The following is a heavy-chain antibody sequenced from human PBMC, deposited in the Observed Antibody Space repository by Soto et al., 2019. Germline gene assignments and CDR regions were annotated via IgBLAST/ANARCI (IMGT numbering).Heavy chain of an antibody. V-gene: IGHV1-2*04. CDR1: GYTFTGYY. D-gene: IGHD3-10*01. J-gene: IGHJ3*02. CDR3: ARDLWFGETNDAFDI. CDR2: INPNSGGT. Sequence: GASVKVSCKASGYTFTGYYMHWVRQAPGQGLEWMGWINPNSGGTNYAQKFQGWVTMTRDTSISTAYMELSRLRSDDTAVYYCARDLWFGETNDAFDIWGQGTMDTVSS.